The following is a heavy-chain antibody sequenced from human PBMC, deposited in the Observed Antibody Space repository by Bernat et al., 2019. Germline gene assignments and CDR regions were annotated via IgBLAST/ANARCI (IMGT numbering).Heavy chain of an antibody. Sequence: QVQLQQRGAGLLKPSETLSLTCAVYGGSFSGYYWSWIRQPPGKGQEWIGEIKHSGSTNYNPSLKSRVTISVDTSKNQFSLKLSSVTAAVTAVYYCARGGYDYVSGSYRYYYYCMDVWGNGTTVTVSS. D-gene: IGHD3-16*02. CDR1: GGSFSGYY. CDR2: IKHSGST. CDR3: ARGGYDYVSGSYRYYYYCMDV. V-gene: IGHV4-34*01. J-gene: IGHJ6*03.